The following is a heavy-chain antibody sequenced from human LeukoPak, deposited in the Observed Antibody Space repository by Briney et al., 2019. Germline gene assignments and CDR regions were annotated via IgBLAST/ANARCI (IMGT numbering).Heavy chain of an antibody. Sequence: TSETLSLTCTVSGASIRSGDYYWRWIRQPPGKGLEWIGYIYDSGSTYYNPSLKSRITISVDTSENRFSLKLSSVTATDTAVYYCARDCSGGSCYGAFDIWGQGTMVTVSS. CDR2: IYDSGST. D-gene: IGHD2-15*01. CDR3: ARDCSGGSCYGAFDI. J-gene: IGHJ3*02. CDR1: GASIRSGDYY. V-gene: IGHV4-30-4*01.